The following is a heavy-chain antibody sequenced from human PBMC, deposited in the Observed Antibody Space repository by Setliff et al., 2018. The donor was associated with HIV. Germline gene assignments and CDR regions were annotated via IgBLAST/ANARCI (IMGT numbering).Heavy chain of an antibody. D-gene: IGHD4-17*01. Sequence: PGGSLRLSCAVSGFTFSNSAMSWVRQAPGKGLEWVSSVATNGGTIYYADSVKGRFTISRDNAKNSLHLQMNSLRAEDTAVYYCARDSPLPYGDYRNYDYWGQGTLVTVSS. CDR1: GFTFSNSA. J-gene: IGHJ4*02. CDR2: VATNGGTI. CDR3: ARDSPLPYGDYRNYDY. V-gene: IGHV3-48*04.